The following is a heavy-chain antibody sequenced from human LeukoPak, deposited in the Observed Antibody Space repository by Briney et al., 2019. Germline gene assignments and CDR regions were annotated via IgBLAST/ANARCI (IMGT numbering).Heavy chain of an antibody. Sequence: ASVKVSCKASGYTFTGHYIHWVRQAPGQGLEWLGSINPDSGDTNYAQNFQGRVTMTRDTSFSTAYMDLSRLTSDDTAVYYWARGRVDRTGYDYFDCRGQGTLVTVSS. D-gene: IGHD3-22*01. CDR3: ARGRVDRTGYDYFDC. J-gene: IGHJ4*02. CDR2: INPDSGDT. V-gene: IGHV1-2*02. CDR1: GYTFTGHY.